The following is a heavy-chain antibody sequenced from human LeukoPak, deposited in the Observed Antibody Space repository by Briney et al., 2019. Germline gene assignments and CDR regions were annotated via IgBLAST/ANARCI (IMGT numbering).Heavy chain of an antibody. J-gene: IGHJ4*02. CDR1: GGTFSSYA. V-gene: IGHV1-69*05. Sequence: SVKVSCKASGGTFSSYAISWVRQAPGQGLERMGGIILIFGTANYAQKFQGRVTMTTDESTSTAYMELSSLRSEDTAVYYCARGGNSGTFDYWGQGTLVTVSS. CDR3: ARGGNSGTFDY. D-gene: IGHD4-23*01. CDR2: IILIFGTA.